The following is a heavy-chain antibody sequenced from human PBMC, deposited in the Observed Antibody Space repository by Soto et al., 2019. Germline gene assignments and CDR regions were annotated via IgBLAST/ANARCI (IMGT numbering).Heavy chain of an antibody. CDR3: AQAAAERWVVSPIDT. CDR2: ISCCGGST. CDR1: GFNFKKFA. D-gene: IGHD6-19*01. Sequence: EVQLLESGGGVVQPGGSLRLSCVASGFNFKKFAMAWVRQAPGEGLEWVSGISCCGGSTSYADSVKGRFSIARDDSKNTLSLHKNSPRVENTAQYISAQAAAERWVVSPIDTWGEGALVTVS. J-gene: IGHJ5*02. V-gene: IGHV3-23*01.